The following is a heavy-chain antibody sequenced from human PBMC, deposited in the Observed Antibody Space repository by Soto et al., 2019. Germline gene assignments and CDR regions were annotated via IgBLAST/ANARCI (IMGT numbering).Heavy chain of an antibody. V-gene: IGHV3-64*01. J-gene: IGHJ6*03. D-gene: IGHD6-6*01. CDR1: GFTFSSYA. CDR3: ARRARPDFYYMDV. Sequence: GGSLRLSCAASGFTFSSYAMNWVRQAPGKGLEYVSGISSNGVGTYYANSVQGRFTISRDNSKNTVYLQMGSLRPEDMAVYYCARRARPDFYYMDVWGKGTTVAVSS. CDR2: ISSNGVGT.